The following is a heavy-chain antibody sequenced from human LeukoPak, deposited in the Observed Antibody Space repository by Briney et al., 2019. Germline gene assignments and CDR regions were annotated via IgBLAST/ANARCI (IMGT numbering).Heavy chain of an antibody. CDR1: GFTFSSYG. D-gene: IGHD2-8*01. Sequence: QPGGSLRLSCAASGFTFSSYGMHWVRQAPGKGLEWVAFIRYDGSNKYYADSVKGRFTISRDNSKNTLYLQMNSLRAEDTAVYYCAKGGVNPWSPLDYWGQGTLVTVSS. CDR3: AKGGVNPWSPLDY. V-gene: IGHV3-30*02. J-gene: IGHJ4*02. CDR2: IRYDGSNK.